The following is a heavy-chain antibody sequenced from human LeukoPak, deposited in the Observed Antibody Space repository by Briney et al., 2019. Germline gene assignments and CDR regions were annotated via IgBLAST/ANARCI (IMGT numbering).Heavy chain of an antibody. J-gene: IGHJ4*02. CDR3: AKDRYSSGWTVGDY. D-gene: IGHD6-19*01. CDR2: ISYDGSNK. V-gene: IGHV3-30*18. Sequence: GGSLRSSCAASGFTLSSYGMHWVRQAPGKGLEWVAVISYDGSNKYYADSVKGRFTISRDNSKNTLYLQMNSLRAEDTAVYYCAKDRYSSGWTVGDYWGQGTLVTVSS. CDR1: GFTLSSYG.